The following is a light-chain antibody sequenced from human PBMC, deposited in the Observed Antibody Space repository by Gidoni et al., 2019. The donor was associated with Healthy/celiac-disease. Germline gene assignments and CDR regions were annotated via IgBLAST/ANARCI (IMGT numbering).Light chain of an antibody. CDR2: GAS. CDR1: QSVSSN. J-gene: IGKJ4*01. Sequence: EIVLTQSPATLSVSTGERALRSCRASQSVSSNLAWYQQKPGQAPRLLLYGASTRATAIPARFSGSGSGTAFTLTISSLQSEDFSVYYCHQYNNWRPLTFGGGTKVEIK. V-gene: IGKV3-15*01. CDR3: HQYNNWRPLT.